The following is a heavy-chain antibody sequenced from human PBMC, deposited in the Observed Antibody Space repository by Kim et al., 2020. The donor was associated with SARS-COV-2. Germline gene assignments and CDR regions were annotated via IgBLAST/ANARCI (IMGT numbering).Heavy chain of an antibody. V-gene: IGHV3-23*01. Sequence: DSVKGRFTISRDNSKNTLYLQMNSLRAKDTAVYYCAKRNSDSGTYYSFDYWGQGTLVTVSS. CDR3: AKRNSDSGTYYSFDY. D-gene: IGHD3-10*01. J-gene: IGHJ4*02.